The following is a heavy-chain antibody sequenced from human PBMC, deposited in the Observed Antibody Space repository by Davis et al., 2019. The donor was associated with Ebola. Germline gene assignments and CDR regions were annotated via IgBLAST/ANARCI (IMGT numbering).Heavy chain of an antibody. J-gene: IGHJ5*02. CDR1: GFTFSTYA. CDR2: ISYERNKK. CDR3: ARDPTNYGSENYFERNFFDP. D-gene: IGHD3-10*01. Sequence: PGGSLRLSCVGSGFTFSTYAMHWVRQAPGKGQEWVALISYERNKKFYTDSVQGRFTISSDNSKNTLYLQMDNLRPDDTAVYYCARDPTNYGSENYFERNFFDPWGQGTLVTVSS. V-gene: IGHV3-30-3*01.